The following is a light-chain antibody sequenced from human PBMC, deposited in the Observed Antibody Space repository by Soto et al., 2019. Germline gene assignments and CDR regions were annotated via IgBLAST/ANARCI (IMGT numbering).Light chain of an antibody. CDR3: AAWDDSLNGLYV. CDR2: SNN. J-gene: IGLJ1*01. CDR1: SSNIGSNT. Sequence: SVLTQPPSASGTPGQRVTISCSGRSSNIGSNTVNWYQQLPGTAPKLLIYSNNQRPSGAPDRFSGSTSGTSASLAISGLQSEDEADYYCAAWDDSLNGLYVFGTGTKVTVL. V-gene: IGLV1-44*01.